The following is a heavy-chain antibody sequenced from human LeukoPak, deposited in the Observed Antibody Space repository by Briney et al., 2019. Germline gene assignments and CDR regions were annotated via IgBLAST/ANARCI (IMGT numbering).Heavy chain of an antibody. J-gene: IGHJ4*02. D-gene: IGHD3-9*01. V-gene: IGHV3-33*01. CDR2: IWYDGSNK. CDR1: GFTFSSYG. CDR3: VRDGHLLRYFDWLLPYFDY. Sequence: PGRSLRLSCAASGFTFSSYGMHWVRQAPGKGLEWVAVIWYDGSNKYYADSVKGRFTISRDNSKNTLYLQMNSLRAEDTAVYYCVRDGHLLRYFDWLLPYFDYWGQGTLVTVSS.